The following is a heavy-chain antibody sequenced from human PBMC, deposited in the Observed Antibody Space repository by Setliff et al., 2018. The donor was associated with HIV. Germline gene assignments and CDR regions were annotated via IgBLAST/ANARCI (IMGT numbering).Heavy chain of an antibody. CDR2: IGQDGSEK. Sequence: GGSLRLSCAASGFTFNNYWMCWVRQAPGKGLEWVANIGQDGSEKNYVDSVKGRFTISRDNAKNSMDLQMNSLRAEDTAIYCCARKLRPGHGVDVWGQGTTVTVSS. CDR1: GFTFNNYW. D-gene: IGHD3-10*01. J-gene: IGHJ6*02. CDR3: ARKLRPGHGVDV. V-gene: IGHV3-7*01.